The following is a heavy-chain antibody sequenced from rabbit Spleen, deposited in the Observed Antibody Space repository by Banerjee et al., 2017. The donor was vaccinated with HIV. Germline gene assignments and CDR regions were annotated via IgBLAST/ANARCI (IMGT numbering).Heavy chain of an antibody. CDR3: ARDLDDVIGWNFGW. J-gene: IGHJ3*01. V-gene: IGHV1S40*01. D-gene: IGHD4-1*01. Sequence: QSLEESGGDLVKPGASLTLTCTASGFSFSSSDYMCWVRQAPGKGLEWISCIAGSSSGFTYSATWAKGRFPCSKTSSTTVTLQMTSLTAAYTAMYFCARDLDDVIGWNFGWWGQGTLVTVS. CDR1: GFSFSSSDY. CDR2: IAGSSSGFT.